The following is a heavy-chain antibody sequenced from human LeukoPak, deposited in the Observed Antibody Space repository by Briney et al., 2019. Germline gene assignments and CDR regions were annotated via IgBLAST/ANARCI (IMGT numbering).Heavy chain of an antibody. Sequence: GGSLRLFCAASGFTLRSYWMHWVPQAPGEGLVWVSSINRSSSYIYYADSVKGRFTISRDNAKNSLYLQMNSLRAEDTAVYYCAREPPVIAAAGTNYMDVWGNGATVTISS. D-gene: IGHD6-13*01. V-gene: IGHV3-21*01. J-gene: IGHJ6*03. CDR2: INRSSSYI. CDR3: AREPPVIAAAGTNYMDV. CDR1: GFTLRSYW.